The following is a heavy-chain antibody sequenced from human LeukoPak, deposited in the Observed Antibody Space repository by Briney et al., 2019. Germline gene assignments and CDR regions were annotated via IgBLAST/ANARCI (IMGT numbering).Heavy chain of an antibody. CDR3: AGDY. CDR2: ISYDGSNK. D-gene: IGHD3-10*01. V-gene: IGHV3-30*03. J-gene: IGHJ4*02. CDR1: GFTFSSYG. Sequence: GGSLRLSCAASGFTFSSYGMHWVRQAPGKGLEWVAVISYDGSNKYYADSVKGRFTTSRDNAKNLLYLQMNSLRDEDTADCAAAGDYWGQGTLVTVSS.